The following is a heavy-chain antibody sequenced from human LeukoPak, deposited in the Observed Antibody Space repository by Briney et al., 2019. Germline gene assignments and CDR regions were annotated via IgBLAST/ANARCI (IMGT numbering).Heavy chain of an antibody. Sequence: PGGSLRLSCAASGFTFSSYAMSWVRQAPGKGLEWVSGITDSGGTTYYPDSVKGRFTISRDNSKNTLYLQMNSLRGEDTAVYHCAKDHQFNSETNRGGDAFDMWGQGTMVTVYS. CDR3: AKDHQFNSETNRGGDAFDM. CDR2: ITDSGGTT. V-gene: IGHV3-23*01. D-gene: IGHD1-14*01. CDR1: GFTFSSYA. J-gene: IGHJ3*02.